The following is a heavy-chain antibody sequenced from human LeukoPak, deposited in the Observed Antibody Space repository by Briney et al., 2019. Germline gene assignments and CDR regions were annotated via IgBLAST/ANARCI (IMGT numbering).Heavy chain of an antibody. CDR3: ARLKGFGAHGWFDP. CDR2: IYDSGST. V-gene: IGHV4-4*02. D-gene: IGHD3-10*01. CDR1: GGSISSRNW. J-gene: IGHJ5*02. Sequence: PSETLSLTCTVSGGSISSRNWWSWVRQPPGKGLEWIGEIYDSGSTNYNPSLKSRVTISVDTSKNQFSLKLSSVTAADTAVYYCARLKGFGAHGWFDPWGQGTLVTVSS.